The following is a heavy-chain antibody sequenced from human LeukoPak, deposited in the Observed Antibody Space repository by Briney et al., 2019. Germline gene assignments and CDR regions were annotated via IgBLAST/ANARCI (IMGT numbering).Heavy chain of an antibody. Sequence: GASVKVSCKASGGTFSSYAISWVRQAPGQGLEWMGGIIPIFGTANYAQKFQGRVTITADESTSTAYMELSSLRSEDTAVYYCASPGPYSSSFSLPSFDYWGQGTLVTVSS. D-gene: IGHD6-6*01. CDR1: GGTFSSYA. J-gene: IGHJ4*02. CDR2: IIPIFGTA. CDR3: ASPGPYSSSFSLPSFDY. V-gene: IGHV1-69*13.